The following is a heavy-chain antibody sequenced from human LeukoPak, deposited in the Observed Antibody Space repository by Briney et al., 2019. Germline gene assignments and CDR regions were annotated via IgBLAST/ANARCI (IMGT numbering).Heavy chain of an antibody. D-gene: IGHD5-18*01. V-gene: IGHV1-8*01. J-gene: IGHJ4*02. CDR2: MNPNSGNT. Sequence: GASVKVSCKASGYTFTSYDINWVRQATGQGLEWMGWMNPNSGNTGYAQKVQGRVTMTSNTSISKAYMELRSLRSEDTAVYYCARDFGSYGYGPAGDYWGQGTLVTVSS. CDR1: GYTFTSYD. CDR3: ARDFGSYGYGPAGDY.